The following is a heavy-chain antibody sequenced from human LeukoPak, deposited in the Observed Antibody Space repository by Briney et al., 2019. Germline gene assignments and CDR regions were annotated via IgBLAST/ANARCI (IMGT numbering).Heavy chain of an antibody. J-gene: IGHJ4*02. Sequence: GASMTLSCAAAGFTVSDNYNSWVRRAPGKRLESVSILYRGGGTYAADSVKGRFTISRDKNTLSLQMNSLRVEDTAVYYCAWPSQSSGYSFQYWGQGILVTVSS. CDR1: GFTVSDNY. D-gene: IGHD3-22*01. CDR2: LYRGGGT. CDR3: AWPSQSSGYSFQY. V-gene: IGHV3-53*01.